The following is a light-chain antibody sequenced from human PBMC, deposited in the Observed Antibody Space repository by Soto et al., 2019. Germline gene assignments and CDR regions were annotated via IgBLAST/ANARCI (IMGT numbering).Light chain of an antibody. J-gene: IGKJ1*01. CDR2: GAS. V-gene: IGKV3-15*01. Sequence: EIVMTQSASTLSVSPGGRATLSCRASQSISDTLAWYQQKPGQAPRLLIYGASTRAPGFPARFSGSGYGTDFNLTISSLQSEDFAVYYCQQYNNWPWTFGQGTKVDIK. CDR1: QSISDT. CDR3: QQYNNWPWT.